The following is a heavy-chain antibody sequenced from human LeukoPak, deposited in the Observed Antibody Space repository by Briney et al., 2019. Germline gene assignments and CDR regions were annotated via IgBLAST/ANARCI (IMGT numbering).Heavy chain of an antibody. V-gene: IGHV3-23*01. J-gene: IGHJ4*02. Sequence: PGGSLRLSCAASGFTFSSYWMHWVRQAPGKGLEWVSAISGSGGSTYYADSVKGRFTISRDNSKNTLYLQMNSLRAEDTAVYYCAKELAAAGYYFDYWGQGTLVTVSS. CDR2: ISGSGGST. D-gene: IGHD6-13*01. CDR1: GFTFSSYW. CDR3: AKELAAAGYYFDY.